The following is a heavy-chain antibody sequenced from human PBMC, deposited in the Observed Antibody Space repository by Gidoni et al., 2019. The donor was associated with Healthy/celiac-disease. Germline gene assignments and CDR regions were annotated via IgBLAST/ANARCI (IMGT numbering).Heavy chain of an antibody. D-gene: IGHD4-17*01. CDR2: ISSSSSYI. Sequence: EVQLVESGGGLVKPGGSLRLSGAASGFTFSSYSMNWVRQAPGKGLEWVSSISSSSSYIYYADSVKGRFTISRDNAKNSLYLQMNSLRAEDTAVYYCARGGYGDYRIDYWGQGTLVTVSS. J-gene: IGHJ4*02. V-gene: IGHV3-21*01. CDR1: GFTFSSYS. CDR3: ARGGYGDYRIDY.